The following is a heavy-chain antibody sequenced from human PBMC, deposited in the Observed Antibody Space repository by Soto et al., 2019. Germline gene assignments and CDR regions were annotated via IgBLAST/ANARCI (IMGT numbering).Heavy chain of an antibody. CDR3: AKLGGYSYNFDY. D-gene: IGHD5-18*01. CDR1: GGSFSGYY. CDR2: INHSGST. Sequence: SETLSLTCAVYGGSFSGYYWTWIRQPPGTGLEWIGEINHSGSTNYNPSLKSRVTISVDTSKNQFSLKLSSVTAEDTAVYYCAKLGGYSYNFDYWGQGTLVTVSS. J-gene: IGHJ4*02. V-gene: IGHV4-34*01.